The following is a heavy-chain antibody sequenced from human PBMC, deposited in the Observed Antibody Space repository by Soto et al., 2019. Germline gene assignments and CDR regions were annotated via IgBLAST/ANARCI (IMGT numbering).Heavy chain of an antibody. CDR3: AREALEYSSSYYYYYGMDV. CDR1: GFTFSSYA. Sequence: GGSLRLSCAASGFTFSSYAMHWVRQAPGKGLEWVAVISYDGSNKYYADSVKGRFTISRDNSKNTLYLQMNSLRAEDTAVYYCAREALEYSSSYYYYYGMDVWGQGTTVTVSS. CDR2: ISYDGSNK. D-gene: IGHD6-6*01. V-gene: IGHV3-30*04. J-gene: IGHJ6*02.